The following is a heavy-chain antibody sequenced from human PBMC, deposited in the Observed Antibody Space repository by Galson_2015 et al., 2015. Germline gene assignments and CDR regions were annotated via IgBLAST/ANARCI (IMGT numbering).Heavy chain of an antibody. CDR1: GFTFSSYA. Sequence: SLRLSCAASGFTFSSYAMHWVRQAPGKGLKWVAVISYDGSNKFYADSVKGRFTISRDNSKNTLYLQMNSLRPEDTAVYYCARVGGDIAARTWGYFDYWGQGTLVTVSS. D-gene: IGHD6-6*01. CDR2: ISYDGSNK. J-gene: IGHJ4*02. V-gene: IGHV3-30-3*01. CDR3: ARVGGDIAARTWGYFDY.